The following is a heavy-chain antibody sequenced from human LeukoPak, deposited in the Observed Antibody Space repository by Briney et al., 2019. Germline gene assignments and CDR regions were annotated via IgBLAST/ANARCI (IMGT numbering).Heavy chain of an antibody. CDR3: ARDKVDSSSWYYYYYYYMDV. D-gene: IGHD6-13*01. V-gene: IGHV3-20*01. J-gene: IGHJ6*03. CDR1: GFTFDDYG. CDR2: INWNGGST. Sequence: GGSLRLSCAASGFTFDDYGMSWVRQAPGKGLGWVSGINWNGGSTGYADSVKGRLTISRDNAKNSLYLQMNSLRAEDTALYHCARDKVDSSSWYYYYYYYMDVWGKGTTVTVSS.